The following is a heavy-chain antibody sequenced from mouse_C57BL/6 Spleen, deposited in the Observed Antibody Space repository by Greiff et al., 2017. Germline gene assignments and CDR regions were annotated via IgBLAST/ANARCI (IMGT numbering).Heavy chain of an antibody. D-gene: IGHD1-1*01. CDR1: GYTFTSYW. CDR2: IHPSDSDT. Sequence: VQLQQPGAELLKPGASVQVSCKASGYTFTSYWMPWVKQRPGQGLEWIGRIHPSDSDTNYNQKFEGKATLTVDKSSSTAYMQLSSLTSEDSAVYYCAIPLLLRDAMDYWGQGTSVTVSS. V-gene: IGHV1-74*01. CDR3: AIPLLLRDAMDY. J-gene: IGHJ4*01.